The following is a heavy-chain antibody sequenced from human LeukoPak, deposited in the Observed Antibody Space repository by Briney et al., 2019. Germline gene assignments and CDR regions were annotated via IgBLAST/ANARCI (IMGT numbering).Heavy chain of an antibody. D-gene: IGHD6-13*01. V-gene: IGHV3-33*01. Sequence: GGSLRLSCAASGFTFSAYGMHWVRQAPGKGLEWLAIVWYDGVNKYYADSVKGRFTISRDNSKNTVYLQMSSLRAEDTAVYYCARGAHIAAAGFDPWGQGTLVTVSS. CDR3: ARGAHIAAAGFDP. CDR1: GFTFSAYG. CDR2: VWYDGVNK. J-gene: IGHJ5*02.